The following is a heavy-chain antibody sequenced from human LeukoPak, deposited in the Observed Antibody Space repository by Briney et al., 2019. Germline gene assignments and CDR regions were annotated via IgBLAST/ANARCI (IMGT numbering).Heavy chain of an antibody. Sequence: SETLSLTCAVYGGSFSGYYWSWIRRPPGKGLEWIGEINHSGSTNYNPSLKSRVTISVDTSKNQFSLKLSSVTAADTAVYYCARALRYGPSKPYNWFDPWGQGTLVTVSS. V-gene: IGHV4-34*01. CDR1: GGSFSGYY. D-gene: IGHD3-9*01. J-gene: IGHJ5*02. CDR3: ARALRYGPSKPYNWFDP. CDR2: INHSGST.